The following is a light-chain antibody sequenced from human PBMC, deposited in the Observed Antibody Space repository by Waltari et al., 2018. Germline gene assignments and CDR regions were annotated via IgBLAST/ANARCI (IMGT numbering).Light chain of an antibody. V-gene: IGKV3-20*01. CDR3: QHYVRLPAT. Sequence: SCRACQSVSRSLTWYQQIPGQAPRLLIYDASSRATGIPDRFSGSGSGTDFSLTISRLQPEDFAVYYCQHYVRLPATFGQGTKVEIK. J-gene: IGKJ1*01. CDR2: DAS. CDR1: QSVSRS.